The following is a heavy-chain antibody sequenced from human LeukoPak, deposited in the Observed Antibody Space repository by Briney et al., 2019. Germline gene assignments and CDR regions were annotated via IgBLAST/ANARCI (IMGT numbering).Heavy chain of an antibody. V-gene: IGHV4-39*01. CDR3: ARQGSGNYLSPVNY. D-gene: IGHD1-26*01. Sequence: SESLSLTCTVSGGSISSSSYYWGWIRQPPGKGLEWIGTIYYSGSTYYNPSLKSRVTISVDTSKNQFSLKLSSVTAADTAVYYCARQGSGNYLSPVNYWGQGTLVTVSS. J-gene: IGHJ4*02. CDR2: IYYSGST. CDR1: GGSISSSSYY.